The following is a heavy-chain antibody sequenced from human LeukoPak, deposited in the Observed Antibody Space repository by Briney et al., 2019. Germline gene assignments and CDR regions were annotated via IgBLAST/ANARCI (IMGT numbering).Heavy chain of an antibody. J-gene: IGHJ5*02. CDR2: IYYSGST. Sequence: PSETLSLTCTVSGGSISSYYWSWIRQPPGKGLEWIGYIYYSGSTNYNPSLKSRVTISVDTSKNQFSLKLSSVTAADTAVYYCARAVGEQQLYYWFDPWGQGTLVTVSS. D-gene: IGHD6-13*01. CDR1: GGSISSYY. V-gene: IGHV4-59*01. CDR3: ARAVGEQQLYYWFDP.